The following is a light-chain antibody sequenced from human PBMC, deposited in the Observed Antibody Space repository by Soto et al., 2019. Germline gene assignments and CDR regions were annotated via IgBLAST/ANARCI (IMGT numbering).Light chain of an antibody. Sequence: QSALTQPASVSGSPGQSITISCTGISSDVGGYNYVSWYQHHPGKAPKLMIYDVSNRPSGVSDRFSGSKSGNTSSLTISGLQAEYEADYYCSSYITSTTLVVFGGGTKLTVL. CDR1: SSDVGGYNY. CDR2: DVS. V-gene: IGLV2-14*03. J-gene: IGLJ2*01. CDR3: SSYITSTTLVV.